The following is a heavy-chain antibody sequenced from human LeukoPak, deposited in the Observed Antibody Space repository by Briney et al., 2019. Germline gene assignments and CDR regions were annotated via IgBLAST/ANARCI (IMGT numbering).Heavy chain of an antibody. Sequence: ASVKVSCKASGYTFTGYYMHWVRQAPGQGLEWMGWINPNSGGTNYAQKFQGWVTMTRDTSISTAYMELSRLRSDDTAVYYCARETPYCSGGSCNIIDYWGQGTLVTVSS. CDR1: GYTFTGYY. CDR3: ARETPYCSGGSCNIIDY. CDR2: INPNSGGT. V-gene: IGHV1-2*04. D-gene: IGHD2-15*01. J-gene: IGHJ4*02.